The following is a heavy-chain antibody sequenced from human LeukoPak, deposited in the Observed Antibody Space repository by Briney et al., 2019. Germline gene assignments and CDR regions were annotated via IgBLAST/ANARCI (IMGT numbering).Heavy chain of an antibody. V-gene: IGHV1-69*06. Sequence: ASVKVSCKASGGTFSSNAISWVRQAPGQGLEWMGGIIPIFGTANYAQKFQGRVTITADKSTSTAYMELSSLRSEDTAVYYCARFIVGANGAFDIWGQGTMVTVSS. D-gene: IGHD1-26*01. CDR2: IIPIFGTA. CDR3: ARFIVGANGAFDI. CDR1: GGTFSSNA. J-gene: IGHJ3*02.